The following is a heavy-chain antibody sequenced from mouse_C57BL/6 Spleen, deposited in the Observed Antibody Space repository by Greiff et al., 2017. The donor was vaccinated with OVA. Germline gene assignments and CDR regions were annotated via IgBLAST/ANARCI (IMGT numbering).Heavy chain of an antibody. J-gene: IGHJ1*03. Sequence: EVQLQQSGPELVKPGASVQMSCKASGYTFTDYNMHWVQQSHGKSLEWIGYINPHNGGTSSNQKFKGKATLTVNKSSSPAYMERRSLTSEDSAVYYCARDGNRYFDVWGTGTTVTVSS. D-gene: IGHD2-1*01. CDR2: INPHNGGT. V-gene: IGHV1-22*01. CDR3: ARDGNRYFDV. CDR1: GYTFTDYN.